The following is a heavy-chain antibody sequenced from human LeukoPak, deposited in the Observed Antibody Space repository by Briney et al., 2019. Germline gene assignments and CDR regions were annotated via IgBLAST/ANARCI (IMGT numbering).Heavy chain of an antibody. CDR3: AKSRGYSRSYFDY. Sequence: PGGSLRLSCAASGLTFSSHAMSWVRHAPGKGLEWVSGISGIGDRTYYADSVKGRFTISRDNSKNTLYLQMNSLRAEDTALYYCAKSRGYSRSYFDYWGQGTLVTVSP. D-gene: IGHD6-25*01. J-gene: IGHJ4*02. CDR1: GLTFSSHA. V-gene: IGHV3-23*01. CDR2: ISGIGDRT.